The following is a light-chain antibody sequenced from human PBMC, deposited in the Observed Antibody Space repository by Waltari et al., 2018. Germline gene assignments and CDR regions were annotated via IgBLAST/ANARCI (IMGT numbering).Light chain of an antibody. CDR2: DVS. V-gene: IGLV2-14*01. CDR3: SSYTSSSTWV. J-gene: IGLJ3*02. Sequence: QSALTQPASVSGSPGPSITISVTGTSCDVGGYNYVSWYQQHPGKAPKLMIYDVSKRPSGVSNSFSGSKSGNTASLTISGLQAEDEADYYCSSYTSSSTWVFGGGTKLTVL. CDR1: SCDVGGYNY.